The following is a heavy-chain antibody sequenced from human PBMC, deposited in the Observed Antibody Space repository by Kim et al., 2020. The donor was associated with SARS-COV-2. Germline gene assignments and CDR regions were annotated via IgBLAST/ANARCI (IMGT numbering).Heavy chain of an antibody. CDR1: GGSISSSSYY. V-gene: IGHV4-39*01. CDR2: IYYSGST. Sequence: SETLSLTCTVSGGSISSSSYYWGWIRQPPGKGLEWIGSIYYSGSTYYNPSLKSRVTISVDTSKNQFSLKLSSVTAADTAVYYCARTSSSGNLDYWGQGTL. CDR3: ARTSSSGNLDY. D-gene: IGHD3-22*01. J-gene: IGHJ4*02.